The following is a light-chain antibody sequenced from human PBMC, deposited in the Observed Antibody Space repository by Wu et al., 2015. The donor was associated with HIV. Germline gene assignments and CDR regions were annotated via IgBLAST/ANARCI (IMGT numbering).Light chain of an antibody. V-gene: IGKV1-6*01. CDR2: GAS. CDR3: LQDYSYPYT. Sequence: IQMTQSPSSLSASVGDGVTITCRASQGIGNNLGWYQHKPGRAPKLLIYGASSLQSGVPPRFGGSGYGTDFSLTIDSLQPEDFATYYCLQDYSYPYTFGGGTKVEIK. J-gene: IGKJ4*01. CDR1: QGIGNN.